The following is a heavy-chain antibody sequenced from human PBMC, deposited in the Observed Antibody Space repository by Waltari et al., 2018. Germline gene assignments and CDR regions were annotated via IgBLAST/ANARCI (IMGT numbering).Heavy chain of an antibody. J-gene: IGHJ6*03. CDR1: GFSLSTSGVG. V-gene: IGHV2-5*01. D-gene: IGHD6-13*01. Sequence: QITLKESGPTLVKPTQTLTLTCTFSGFSLSTSGVGVGWIRQPPGKALEWLALIYWNDDKRYSPSLKSRLTITKYTSKNQVVLTMTNMDPVDTATYYCAHSRIAAAGDDYYYYYYMDVWGKGTTVTVSS. CDR3: AHSRIAAAGDDYYYYYYMDV. CDR2: IYWNDDK.